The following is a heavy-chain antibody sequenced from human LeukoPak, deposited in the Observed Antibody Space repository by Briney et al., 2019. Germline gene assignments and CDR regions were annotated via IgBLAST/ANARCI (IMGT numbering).Heavy chain of an antibody. Sequence: SETLSLTCTVSGDSISSSRFNWGWIRQTPGKGLEWIGTIHYSGDTYHNPSLKSRVTLSRDTSKNQVSLKLSSVTAADTAVYYCARTPYTMVRGVHFDYWGQGTLVTVSS. CDR3: ARTPYTMVRGVHFDY. CDR2: IHYSGDT. V-gene: IGHV4-39*07. CDR1: GDSISSSRFN. J-gene: IGHJ4*02. D-gene: IGHD3-10*01.